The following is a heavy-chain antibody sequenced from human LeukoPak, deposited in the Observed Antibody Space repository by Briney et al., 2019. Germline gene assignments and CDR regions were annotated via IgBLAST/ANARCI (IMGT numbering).Heavy chain of an antibody. V-gene: IGHV3-48*02. CDR1: GFTLSSYS. D-gene: IGHD1-26*01. J-gene: IGHJ4*02. Sequence: PGGSLRLSCAASGFTLSSYSMNWVRQAPGKGLEWVSYISSSSSTIYYADSVKGRFTISRDNAKNSLYLQMNSLRDEDTAVYYCASTPATWELLNYWGQGTLVTVSS. CDR2: ISSSSSTI. CDR3: ASTPATWELLNY.